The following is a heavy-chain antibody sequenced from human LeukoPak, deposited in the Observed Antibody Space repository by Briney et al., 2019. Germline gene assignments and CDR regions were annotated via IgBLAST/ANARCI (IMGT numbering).Heavy chain of an antibody. V-gene: IGHV3-23*01. CDR1: GFIFSHYA. D-gene: IGHD6-13*01. Sequence: GGSLRLSCAASGFIFSHYAMSWVRQAPGKGLVWVLLISGSSGSIYYADSVKGRSTISRDDSKNTLYLQMNSLRAEDTAIYYCAKDSGYRLQEYYFDYWGQGTLVTVSS. J-gene: IGHJ4*02. CDR3: AKDSGYRLQEYYFDY. CDR2: ISGSSGSI.